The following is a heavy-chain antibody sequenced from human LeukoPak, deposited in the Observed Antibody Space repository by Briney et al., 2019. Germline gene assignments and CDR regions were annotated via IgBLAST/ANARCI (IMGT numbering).Heavy chain of an antibody. CDR1: GFTFSRYW. CDR2: ISGSGSDI. CDR3: STDPRLLIY. V-gene: IGHV3-21*05. J-gene: IGHJ4*01. D-gene: IGHD2-8*01. Sequence: GGSLRLSCVVSGFTFSRYWMTWVRQAPGKGLEWLAYISGSGSDIYYADSVKGRFTISRDNAKNSLYLQMNSLRPDDTALYYCSTDPRLLIYWGHGTLVTVSS.